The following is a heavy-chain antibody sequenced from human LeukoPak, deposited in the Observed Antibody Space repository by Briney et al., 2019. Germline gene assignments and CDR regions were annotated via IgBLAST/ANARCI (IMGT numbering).Heavy chain of an antibody. CDR2: INHSGST. CDR3: ARGPRIAAAGHFDY. Sequence: SSETLSLTCAVYGGSFTGYYWSWMRQPPGKGLEWIGEINHSGSTNYNPSLKSRVTISVDTSKNQFSLKLSSVTAADTAVYYCARGPRIAAAGHFDYWGQGTLVSVS. D-gene: IGHD6-13*01. J-gene: IGHJ4*02. CDR1: GGSFTGYY. V-gene: IGHV4-34*01.